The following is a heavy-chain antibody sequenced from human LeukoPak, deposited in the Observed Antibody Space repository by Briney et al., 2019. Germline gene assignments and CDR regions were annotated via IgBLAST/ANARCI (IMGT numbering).Heavy chain of an antibody. CDR2: IIPIFGTA. D-gene: IGHD3-22*01. J-gene: IGHJ4*02. V-gene: IGHV1-69*05. CDR3: ARPKAEYYYDSSGYFQFDY. CDR1: GGTFSSYA. Sequence: SVKVSCKASGGTFSSYAISWVRQAPGQGLEWMGRIIPIFGTANYTQKFQGRVTITTDESTSTAYMELSSLRSEDTAVYYCARPKAEYYYDSSGYFQFDYWGQGTLVTVSS.